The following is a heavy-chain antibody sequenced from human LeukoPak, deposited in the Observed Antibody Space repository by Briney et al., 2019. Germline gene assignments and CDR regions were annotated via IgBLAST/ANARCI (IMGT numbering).Heavy chain of an antibody. CDR1: GGSFSGYY. J-gene: IGHJ5*02. CDR3: ARAPRRVRGVIIGWFDP. Sequence: SETLSLTCAVYGGSFSGYYWSWIRQPPGKGLEWIGEINHSGSTNYNPSLKSRVTISVDTSKNQFSLKLSSVTAADTAVYYCARAPRRVRGVIIGWFDPWGQGTLATVSS. V-gene: IGHV4-34*01. CDR2: INHSGST. D-gene: IGHD3-10*01.